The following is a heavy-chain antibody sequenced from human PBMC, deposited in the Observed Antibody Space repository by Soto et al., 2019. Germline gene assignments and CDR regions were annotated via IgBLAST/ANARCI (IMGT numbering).Heavy chain of an antibody. CDR3: AREWGVEYSSSAFDY. J-gene: IGHJ4*02. D-gene: IGHD6-6*01. CDR1: GFTFSSYA. V-gene: IGHV3-30-3*01. Sequence: GGSLRLSCAASGFTFSSYAMHWVRQAPGKGLEWVAVISYDGSNKYYADSVKGRFTISRDNSKNTLYLQMNSLRAEDTAVYYCAREWGVEYSSSAFDYWGQGTLVTVSS. CDR2: ISYDGSNK.